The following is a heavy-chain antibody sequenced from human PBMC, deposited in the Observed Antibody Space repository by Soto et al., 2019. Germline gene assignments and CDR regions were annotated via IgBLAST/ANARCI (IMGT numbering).Heavy chain of an antibody. D-gene: IGHD1-26*01. J-gene: IGHJ4*02. CDR1: GASIRNYY. Sequence: SETLSLTCTVSGASIRNYYWSWIRQPPGKGLEWIGFSYYSGSTNYNPSLNSRVTMSVDTSKNQFSLKLTSVTAADTAVYYCARDQNGSPHFDYWRQGILVTGSS. CDR2: SYYSGST. CDR3: ARDQNGSPHFDY. V-gene: IGHV4-59*01.